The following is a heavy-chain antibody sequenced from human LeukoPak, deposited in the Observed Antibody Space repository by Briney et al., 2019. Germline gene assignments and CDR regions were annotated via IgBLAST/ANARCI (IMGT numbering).Heavy chain of an antibody. CDR2: ISSSSSYI. J-gene: IGHJ4*02. V-gene: IGHV3-21*01. CDR1: GFTFNSYS. Sequence: GSLRLSCAASGFTFNSYSMNWVRQAPGKGLEWVSSISSSSSYIYYADSVKGRFTISRDNAKNSLYLQMNSLRAEDTAVYYCARVDSSSNDYWGQGTLVTVSS. D-gene: IGHD6-13*01. CDR3: ARVDSSSNDY.